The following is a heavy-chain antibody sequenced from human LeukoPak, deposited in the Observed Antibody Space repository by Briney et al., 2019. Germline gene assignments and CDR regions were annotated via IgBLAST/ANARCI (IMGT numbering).Heavy chain of an antibody. V-gene: IGHV3-23*01. J-gene: IGHJ4*02. Sequence: GGSLRLSCAASGFSVTNNYMSWVRQAPGKGLEWVSAISGSGGSTYYADSVKGRFTISRDNSKNTLYLQMNSLRAEDTAVYYCAKDRGSSWYVSQPDYWGQGTLVTVSS. CDR1: GFSVTNNY. CDR2: ISGSGGST. D-gene: IGHD6-13*01. CDR3: AKDRGSSWYVSQPDY.